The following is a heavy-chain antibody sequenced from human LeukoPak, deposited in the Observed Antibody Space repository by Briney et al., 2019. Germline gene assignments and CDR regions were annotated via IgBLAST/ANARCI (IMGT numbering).Heavy chain of an antibody. V-gene: IGHV1-2*02. Sequence: ASVKVSCKASGYTFTGYYMHWVRQAPGQGLEWMGWINPNSGGTNYAQKFQGRVTMTRDTSISTAYMELSSLRSEDTAVYYCARDVGWLQWVFDYWGQGTLVTVSS. CDR1: GYTFTGYY. J-gene: IGHJ4*02. D-gene: IGHD5-24*01. CDR3: ARDVGWLQWVFDY. CDR2: INPNSGGT.